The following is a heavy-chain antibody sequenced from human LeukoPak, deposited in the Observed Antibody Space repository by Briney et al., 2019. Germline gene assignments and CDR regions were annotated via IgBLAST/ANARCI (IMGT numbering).Heavy chain of an antibody. Sequence: ASVKVSCKASGYTFRSFDVNWVRQATGQGLEWMGWMNPNSGNTGYAQEFQGRVTMTMNTSINTAYMEVSGLTSEDTAVYYCARAPSPASYAMDVWGQGTTVTVSS. CDR2: MNPNSGNT. J-gene: IGHJ6*02. V-gene: IGHV1-8*01. CDR3: ARAPSPASYAMDV. CDR1: GYTFRSFD.